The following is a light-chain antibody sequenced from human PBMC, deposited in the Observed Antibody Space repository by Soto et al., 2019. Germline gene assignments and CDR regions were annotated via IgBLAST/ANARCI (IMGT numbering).Light chain of an antibody. CDR2: DVN. CDR1: SSDFGGNNY. CDR3: YSYTISSIPHVL. J-gene: IGLJ2*01. Sequence: QSVLTQPASVSGSPGQSITISCTGTSSDFGGNNYVSWYQQHPGKAPKLMIYDVNNRPSGVSNRFSASKSGNTASLTISGLQAEDEADYFCYSYTISSIPHVLFGGGTKLTVL. V-gene: IGLV2-14*03.